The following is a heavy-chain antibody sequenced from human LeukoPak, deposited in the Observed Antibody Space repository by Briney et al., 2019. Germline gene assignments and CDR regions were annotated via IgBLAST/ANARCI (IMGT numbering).Heavy chain of an antibody. CDR2: INPNSGGT. CDR1: GYTFTGYY. V-gene: IGHV1-2*02. J-gene: IGHJ4*02. Sequence: ASVKDSCKASGYTFTGYYMHWVRQAPGQGLEWMGWINPNSGGTNYAQKFQGRVTMTRDTSISTAYMELSRLRSDDTAVYYCARALGDYVWGSYRPYYFDYWGQGTLLTVSS. CDR3: ARALGDYVWGSYRPYYFDY. D-gene: IGHD3-16*02.